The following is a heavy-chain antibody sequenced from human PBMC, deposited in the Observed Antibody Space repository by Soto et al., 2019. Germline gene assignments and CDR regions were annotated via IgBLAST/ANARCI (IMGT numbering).Heavy chain of an antibody. V-gene: IGHV5-51*01. D-gene: IGHD3-22*01. CDR3: ARDPNDSSAYYHHYYYGMDV. CDR1: GYSFTSYW. Sequence: GESLKISCKGSGYSFTSYWVGWVRQMPGKGLEWMGIIYPGDSETRYSPSFQGQVTISADKSISTAYLQWSSLRSEDTAVYYCARDPNDSSAYYHHYYYGMDVWGQGTTVTVSS. J-gene: IGHJ6*02. CDR2: IYPGDSET.